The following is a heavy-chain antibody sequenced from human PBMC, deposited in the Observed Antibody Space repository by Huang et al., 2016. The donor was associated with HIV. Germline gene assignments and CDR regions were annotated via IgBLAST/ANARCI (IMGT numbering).Heavy chain of an antibody. V-gene: IGHV4-34*01. CDR3: ATSRSGSGWFLDI. D-gene: IGHD6-19*01. J-gene: IGHJ2*01. CDR1: GGSLHGYY. Sequence: QVQLYQWGAGPLRPSETLSLTCGVSGGSLHGYYWNWLRQSPGRGLEWIGAVNHGGSTKYNPSLKRRVTISVDTSKIQFSLNRTSVTATDTADYYCATSRSGSGWFLDIWGRGTLVSVS. CDR2: VNHGGST.